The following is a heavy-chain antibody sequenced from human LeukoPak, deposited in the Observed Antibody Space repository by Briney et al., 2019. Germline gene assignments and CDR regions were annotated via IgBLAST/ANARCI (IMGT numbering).Heavy chain of an antibody. J-gene: IGHJ4*02. D-gene: IGHD3-22*01. CDR2: INHSGST. V-gene: IGHV4-34*01. CDR3: ARGGANYYDSSGYY. CDR1: GGPISGFY. Sequence: RPSETLSLTCTVSGGPISGFYWSWIRQPPGKGLEWIGEINHSGSTNYNPSLKSRVTISVDTSKNQFSLKLSSVTAADTAVYYCARGGANYYDSSGYYWGQGTLVTVSS.